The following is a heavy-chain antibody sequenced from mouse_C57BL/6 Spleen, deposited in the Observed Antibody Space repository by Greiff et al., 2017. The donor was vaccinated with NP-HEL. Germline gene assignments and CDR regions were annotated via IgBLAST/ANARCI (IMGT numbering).Heavy chain of an antibody. CDR2: IDPSDSYT. V-gene: IGHV1-69*01. CDR1: GYTFTSYW. D-gene: IGHD1-1*01. Sequence: QVQLQQPGAELVMPGASVKLSCKASGYTFTSYWMHWVKQRPGQGLEWIGEIDPSDSYTNYNQKFKGKSTLTVDKSSSTAYMQLSSLTSEDSAVYYCARSGLYGSSPSLAYWGQGTLVTVSA. J-gene: IGHJ3*01. CDR3: ARSGLYGSSPSLAY.